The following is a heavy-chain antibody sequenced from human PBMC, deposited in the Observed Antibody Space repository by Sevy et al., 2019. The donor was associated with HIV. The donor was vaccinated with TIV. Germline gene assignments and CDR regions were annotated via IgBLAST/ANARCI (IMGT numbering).Heavy chain of an antibody. D-gene: IGHD3-3*01. CDR1: GFRFSDYG. CDR2: IRFDGSMK. CDR3: AKDHYDYRTGYYGYYGMDV. J-gene: IGHJ6*02. V-gene: IGHV3-30*02. Sequence: GGSLRLSCAASGFRFSDYGMHWMRQAPGKGLEWVSLIRFDGSMKYIADSVKGRFTISRYKGKDKLYRQRNSLGPEDTGVYYCAKDHYDYRTGYYGYYGMDVWGQGTTVTVSS.